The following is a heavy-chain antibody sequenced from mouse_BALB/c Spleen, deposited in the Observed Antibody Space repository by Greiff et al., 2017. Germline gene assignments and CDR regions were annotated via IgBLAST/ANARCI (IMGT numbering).Heavy chain of an antibody. Sequence: EVMLVESGGGLVQPGGSRKLSCAASGFTFSSFGMHWVRQAPEKGLEWVAYISSGSSTIYYADTVKGRFTISRDNPKNTLFLQMTSLRSEDTAMYYCAVWTYYFDYWGQGTTLTVSS. D-gene: IGHD2-10*02. CDR1: GFTFSSFG. J-gene: IGHJ2*01. V-gene: IGHV5-17*02. CDR2: ISSGSSTI. CDR3: AVWTYYFDY.